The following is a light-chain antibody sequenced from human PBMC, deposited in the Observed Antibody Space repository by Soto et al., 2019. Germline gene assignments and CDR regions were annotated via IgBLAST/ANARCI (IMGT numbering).Light chain of an antibody. V-gene: IGKV3-11*01. Sequence: EIVLTQSPVTLSLSPGERATLSCRASQSVSSYLAWYQQKPGQAPRLLIYDASNRATGIPARFSGGGSGTDFTLTIANPEPEDVAIYYCQQRSKWPPSTFGQGTRLEIK. CDR3: QQRSKWPPST. CDR1: QSVSSY. J-gene: IGKJ5*01. CDR2: DAS.